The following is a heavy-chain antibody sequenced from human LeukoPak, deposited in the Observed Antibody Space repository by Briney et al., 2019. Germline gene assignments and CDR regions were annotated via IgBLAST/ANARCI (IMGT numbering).Heavy chain of an antibody. D-gene: IGHD1/OR15-1a*01. CDR1: GFTFDDYA. CDR2: ISWNSGSI. J-gene: IGHJ4*02. Sequence: GRSLRLSCAASGFTFDDYAMHWVRQAPGKGLEWVSGISWNSGSIGYADSVKGRFTISRDNAKNSLYLQMNSLRAEDMALYYCARAGPQQDFDYWGQGTLVTVSS. V-gene: IGHV3-9*03. CDR3: ARAGPQQDFDY.